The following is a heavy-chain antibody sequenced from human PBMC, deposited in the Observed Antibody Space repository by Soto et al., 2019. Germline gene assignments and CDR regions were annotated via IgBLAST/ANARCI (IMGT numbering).Heavy chain of an antibody. CDR2: ISSSGSTI. Sequence: GGSLRLSCAASGFTFSDYYMSWIRQAPGKGLEWVSYISSSGSTIYYADSVKGRFTISRDNAKNSLYLQMNSLRAEDTAVYYCARGRDQAMWDIVVVPAAMDYWGQGTLVTVSS. J-gene: IGHJ4*02. V-gene: IGHV3-11*01. CDR3: ARGRDQAMWDIVVVPAAMDY. D-gene: IGHD2-2*01. CDR1: GFTFSDYY.